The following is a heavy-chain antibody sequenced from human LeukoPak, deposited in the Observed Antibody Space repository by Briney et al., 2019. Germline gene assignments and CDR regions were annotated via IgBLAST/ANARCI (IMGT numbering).Heavy chain of an antibody. CDR1: GFTFSSYS. J-gene: IGHJ4*02. CDR2: ISSSSSTI. V-gene: IGHV3-48*01. D-gene: IGHD3-9*01. Sequence: GGSLRLSCAASGFTFSSYSMSWVRQAPGKGLEWVSYISSSSSTIYYADSVKGRFTISRDNAKNSLYLQMNSLRAEDTAVYYCARCYDILTGRISSFDYWGQGTLVSVSS. CDR3: ARCYDILTGRISSFDY.